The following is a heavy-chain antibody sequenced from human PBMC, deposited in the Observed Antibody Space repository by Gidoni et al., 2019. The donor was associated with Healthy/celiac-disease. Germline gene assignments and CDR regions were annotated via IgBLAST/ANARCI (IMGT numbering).Heavy chain of an antibody. CDR1: GGSFSGYY. CDR3: ARERRRGYYYIDV. CDR2: INHSGST. V-gene: IGHV4-34*01. Sequence: QVQLQQWGAGLLKPSETLSLTCAVYGGSFSGYYWSWIRQPPGKGLEWIGEINHSGSTNYNPSLKSRVTISVDTSKNQFSLKLSSVTAADTAVYYCARERRRGYYYIDVWGKGTTVTVSS. J-gene: IGHJ6*03.